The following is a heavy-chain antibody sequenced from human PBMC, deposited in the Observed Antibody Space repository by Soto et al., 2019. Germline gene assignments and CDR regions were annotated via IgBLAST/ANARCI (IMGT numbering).Heavy chain of an antibody. CDR1: GGSFSGYY. J-gene: IGHJ4*02. Sequence: PSETLSLTCAVYGGSFSGYYWSWIRQPPGKGLEWIGEINHSGSTNYNPSLKSRVTISVVTSKNQFSLKLSSVTAEDTDVYHCAALEYSSSSENWGQGTLVTVSS. CDR2: INHSGST. CDR3: AALEYSSSSEN. D-gene: IGHD6-6*01. V-gene: IGHV4-34*01.